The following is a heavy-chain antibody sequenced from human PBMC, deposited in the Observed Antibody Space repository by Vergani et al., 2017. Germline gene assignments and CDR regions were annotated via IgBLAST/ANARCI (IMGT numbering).Heavy chain of an antibody. J-gene: IGHJ4*02. CDR1: GYSFTSYW. V-gene: IGHV5-51*01. CDR2: IYPGDSDT. Sequence: EVQLVPSGAEVKTPGESLTISCKGSGYSFTSYWIGWVRQLPGKGLEWMGIIYPGDSDTRYSPSFQGQVTISADKSISTADLQWSSLKASDTAMYYCARHVGLPAAIGDYWGQGTLVTVSS. D-gene: IGHD2-2*01. CDR3: ARHVGLPAAIGDY.